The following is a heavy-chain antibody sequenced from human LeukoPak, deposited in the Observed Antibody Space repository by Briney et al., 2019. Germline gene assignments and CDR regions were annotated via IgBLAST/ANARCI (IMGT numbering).Heavy chain of an antibody. Sequence: GGSLRLSCAASGFTFSSYAMSWVRQAPGKGLEWVANIKQDGSEKYYVDSVKGRFTISRDNAKNSLYLQMNSLRAEDTAVYYCARGGRTYYYDSSGYYHPEYYFDYWGQGTLVTVSS. CDR2: IKQDGSEK. D-gene: IGHD3-22*01. V-gene: IGHV3-7*01. CDR1: GFTFSSYA. CDR3: ARGGRTYYYDSSGYYHPEYYFDY. J-gene: IGHJ4*02.